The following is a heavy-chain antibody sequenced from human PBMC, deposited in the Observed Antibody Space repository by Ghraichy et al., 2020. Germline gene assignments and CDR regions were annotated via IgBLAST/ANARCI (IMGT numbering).Heavy chain of an antibody. D-gene: IGHD3-10*01. J-gene: IGHJ4*02. CDR3: ARGSGSGTYFDFGY. V-gene: IGHV3-7*03. CDR1: GFTFSSYW. CDR2: IKTDGSEK. Sequence: LSLTCAASGFTFSSYWMSWVRQAPGKGLEWVANIKTDGSEKSYVDSLKGRFTISRDNAKNSLYLLLDSLRAEDTAVYYCARGSGSGTYFDFGYWGQGTLVTVSS.